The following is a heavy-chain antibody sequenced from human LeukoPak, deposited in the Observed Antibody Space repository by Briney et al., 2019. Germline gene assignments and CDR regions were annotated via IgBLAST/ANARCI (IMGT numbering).Heavy chain of an antibody. J-gene: IGHJ4*02. D-gene: IGHD6-19*01. CDR2: IYSGGTT. V-gene: IGHV3-53*01. Sequence: PGGSLRLSCAASGFTVSSNYMGWVRQAPGKGLEWVSVIYSGGTTDYVDSVKGRFTISRDNSKNTVYLQMNSLRAEDTAVYYCARGLARRRLDHWGQGTLVTVSS. CDR3: ARGLARRRLDH. CDR1: GFTVSSNY.